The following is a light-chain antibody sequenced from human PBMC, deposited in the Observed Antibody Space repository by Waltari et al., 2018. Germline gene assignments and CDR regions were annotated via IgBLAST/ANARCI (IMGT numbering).Light chain of an antibody. CDR3: QHYDNYPVA. CDR1: QSISIW. CDR2: KSS. Sequence: DIQMTQSPSTLSASVGDRVSITCRASQSISIWLAWYQQRSGKAPNLLISKSSSLESGVPSRFSGSGSGTEFTLTITNVHPDDFATYYCQHYDNYPVAFGQGTKLEIK. V-gene: IGKV1-5*03. J-gene: IGKJ2*01.